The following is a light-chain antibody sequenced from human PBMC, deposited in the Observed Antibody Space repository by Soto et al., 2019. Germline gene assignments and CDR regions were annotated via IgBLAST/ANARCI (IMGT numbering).Light chain of an antibody. J-gene: IGKJ4*01. CDR2: DAF. CDR1: QDIRNY. CDR3: QKYDNLTSLT. Sequence: IQMTQSPSSLSASVGDRVTITCQASQDIRNYLNWYQQKPGKAPKLLIYDAFNLETGVPSRFRGSRSGRDFSLTISSLQPEDSGTYYCQKYDNLTSLTLGGGTKVDIK. V-gene: IGKV1-33*01.